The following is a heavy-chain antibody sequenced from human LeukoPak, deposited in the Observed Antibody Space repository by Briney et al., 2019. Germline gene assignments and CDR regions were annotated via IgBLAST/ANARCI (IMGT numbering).Heavy chain of an antibody. Sequence: GGSLRLSCAASGFTFDDYGMSWVRQAPGKGLEWVSGINWNGGSTGYADSVKGRFTISRDNAKNSLYLQMNSLRAEDTALYYCAREGHFVSYDSAHDAFDIWGQGTMVTVSS. D-gene: IGHD3-22*01. V-gene: IGHV3-20*04. CDR2: INWNGGST. J-gene: IGHJ3*02. CDR1: GFTFDDYG. CDR3: AREGHFVSYDSAHDAFDI.